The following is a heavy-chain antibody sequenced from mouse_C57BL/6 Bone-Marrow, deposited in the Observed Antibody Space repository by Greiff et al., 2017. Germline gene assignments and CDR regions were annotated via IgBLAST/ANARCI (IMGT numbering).Heavy chain of an antibody. Sequence: VQLQQSGPELVKPGASVKISCKASGYTFTDYYMNWVKQSHGKSLEWIGDINPNNGGTSYNQKFKGKATLTVDKSSSTAYMELRSLTSEDSAVYYCARERGTTVVERDYYAMDYWGQRTSVTVSS. V-gene: IGHV1-26*01. D-gene: IGHD1-1*01. CDR2: INPNNGGT. J-gene: IGHJ4*01. CDR1: GYTFTDYY. CDR3: ARERGTTVVERDYYAMDY.